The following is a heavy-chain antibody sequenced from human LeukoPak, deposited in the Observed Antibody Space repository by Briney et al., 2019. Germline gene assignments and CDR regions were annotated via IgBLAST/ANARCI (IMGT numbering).Heavy chain of an antibody. CDR2: ISWNSGSI. CDR1: GFTFDDYA. D-gene: IGHD3-3*01. Sequence: GGSLRPSCAASGFTFDDYAMHWVRQAPGKGLEWVSGISWNSGSIGYADSVKGRFTISRDNAKNSLYLQMNSLRAEDTAVYYCARGGYYDFWSGYHNAFDIWGQGIMVTVSS. CDR3: ARGGYYDFWSGYHNAFDI. V-gene: IGHV3-9*01. J-gene: IGHJ3*02.